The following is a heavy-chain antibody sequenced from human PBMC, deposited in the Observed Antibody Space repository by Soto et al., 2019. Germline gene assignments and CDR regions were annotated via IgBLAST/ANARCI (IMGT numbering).Heavy chain of an antibody. J-gene: IGHJ3*02. CDR1: GGSISSYY. V-gene: IGHV4-59*08. CDR2: IYYGWST. CDR3: ARRYGGAFDI. Sequence: QVQLQESGPGLVKPSETLSLTCTVSGGSISSYYWCWIRQPPGKGLEWIGYIYYGWSTNYNPSLRSGVTISVDTSKSQFSLKLSSVAAADTAVYYCARRYGGAFDIWGKGTMVTVSS. D-gene: IGHD4-17*01.